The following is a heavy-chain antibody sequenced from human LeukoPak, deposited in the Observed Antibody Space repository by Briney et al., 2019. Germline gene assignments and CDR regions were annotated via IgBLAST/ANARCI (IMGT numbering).Heavy chain of an antibody. CDR1: GYTFTSYY. J-gene: IGHJ3*02. V-gene: IGHV1-46*01. D-gene: IGHD1-26*01. CDR2: INPSGGST. Sequence: GASVKVSCKASGYTFTSYYMHWVRQAPGQGLEWMGIINPSGGSTSYAQKFQGRVTMTRDMSTSTVYMELSSLRSEDTAVYYCARAGIVGATNQPGGHDAFDIWGQGTMVTVSS. CDR3: ARAGIVGATNQPGGHDAFDI.